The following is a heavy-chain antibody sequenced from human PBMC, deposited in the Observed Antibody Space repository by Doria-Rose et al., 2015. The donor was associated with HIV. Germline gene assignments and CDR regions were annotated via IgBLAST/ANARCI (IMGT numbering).Heavy chain of an antibody. CDR3: ARFRPSRGIYYSLDV. Sequence: VSGGSISSYYWNWIRQPPGKGLEWIGYIYSSGSTHYNSSLKSRATISIDTSKNQFSLKLSSVTAADTAVYYCARFRPSRGIYYSLDVWGKGTTVTVSS. D-gene: IGHD3-10*01. CDR1: GGSISSYY. CDR2: IYSSGST. V-gene: IGHV4-4*09. J-gene: IGHJ6*03.